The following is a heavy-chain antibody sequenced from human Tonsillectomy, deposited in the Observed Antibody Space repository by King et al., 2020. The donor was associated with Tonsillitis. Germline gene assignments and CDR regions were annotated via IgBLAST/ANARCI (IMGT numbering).Heavy chain of an antibody. CDR3: ARSQPYGSGSYLFRYFDY. J-gene: IGHJ4*02. CDR2: IYSGGSP. D-gene: IGHD3-10*01. V-gene: IGHV3-53*04. CDR1: GFIVSINY. Sequence: VQLVESGGGFVQPGGSLRLSCTASGFIVSINYMSWVRQAPGKGMEWVSVIYSGGSPYYADSVKGRFTISRHNSNNTLYLQINDLRPEDTAIYYCARSQPYGSGSYLFRYFDYWGQGTLVTVSS.